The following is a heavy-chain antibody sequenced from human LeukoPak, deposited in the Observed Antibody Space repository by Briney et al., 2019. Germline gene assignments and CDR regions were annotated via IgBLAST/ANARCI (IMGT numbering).Heavy chain of an antibody. V-gene: IGHV3-9*03. J-gene: IGHJ1*01. D-gene: IGHD2-15*01. Sequence: PGGSPRLSCAAFGFTFDNYAMHWVRQAPGKGLEWVSSISWNSANIAYADSVKGRFTISRDSAKNSLYLQMNSLRPEDMALYYCVKDTSGASQYFQYWGHGTVVTVSS. CDR1: GFTFDNYA. CDR2: ISWNSANI. CDR3: VKDTSGASQYFQY.